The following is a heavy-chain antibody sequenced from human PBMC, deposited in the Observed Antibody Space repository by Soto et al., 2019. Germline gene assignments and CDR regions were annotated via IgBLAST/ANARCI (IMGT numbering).Heavy chain of an antibody. CDR3: ARLGFGELHGLVDV. V-gene: IGHV4-59*08. D-gene: IGHD3-10*01. Sequence: QVQLQESGPRLVKPSETLSLTCTVSGGSLRSYYCSWFRQPPGKGLEWVGYIIYSGSTFYNPSLKRRVTMAVATSNIQYPLMVNSVTARDTAVYYCARLGFGELHGLVDVWGQGTTVTVS. J-gene: IGHJ6*02. CDR1: GGSLRSYY. CDR2: IIYSGST.